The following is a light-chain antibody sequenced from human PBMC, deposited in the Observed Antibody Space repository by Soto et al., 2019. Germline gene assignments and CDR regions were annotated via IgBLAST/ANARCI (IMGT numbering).Light chain of an antibody. J-gene: IGKJ4*01. Sequence: PGASATLSCGASQSVSSNYLAEYQQKPGLAPRLLIYDASTRATGIPDRFSGSGSGTDFTLTISSLQPEDFATYYCQQANSFPLTFGGGTKVDIK. CDR2: DAS. CDR3: QQANSFPLT. CDR1: QSVSSNY. V-gene: IGKV3D-20*01.